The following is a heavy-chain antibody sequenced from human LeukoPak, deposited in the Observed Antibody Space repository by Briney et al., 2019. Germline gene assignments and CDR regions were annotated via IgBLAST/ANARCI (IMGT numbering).Heavy chain of an antibody. CDR1: GFTFSSYG. CDR2: IWYDGSNK. CDR3: ARARYSSGWAPAFLFDY. D-gene: IGHD6-19*01. Sequence: PGGFLRLSCAASGFTFSSYGMHWVRQAPGKGLEWVAVIWYDGSNKYYADSVKGRFTISRDNSKNTLYLQMNSLRAEDTAVYYCARARYSSGWAPAFLFDYWGQGTLVTVSS. J-gene: IGHJ4*02. V-gene: IGHV3-33*01.